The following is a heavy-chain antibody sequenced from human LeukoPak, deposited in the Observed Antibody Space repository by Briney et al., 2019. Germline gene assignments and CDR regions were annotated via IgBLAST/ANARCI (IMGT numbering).Heavy chain of an antibody. CDR3: ARAYCSGGSCYLRHFDY. J-gene: IGHJ4*02. V-gene: IGHV4-38-2*02. CDR1: GYSISSGYY. D-gene: IGHD2-15*01. CDR2: IYYSGST. Sequence: SETLSLTRTVSGYSISSGYYWGWIRQPPGKGLEWIGSIYYSGSTYYNPSLKSRVTISVDTSKNQFSLKLSSVTAADTAVYYCARAYCSGGSCYLRHFDYWGQGTLVTVSS.